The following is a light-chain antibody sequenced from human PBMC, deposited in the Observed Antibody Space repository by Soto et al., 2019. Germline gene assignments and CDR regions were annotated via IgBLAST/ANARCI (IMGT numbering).Light chain of an antibody. Sequence: EIVLTQSPGTLSLSPGERADLSCRASQSVSGSYVAWYQQKPGQAPRLLIYGASTRATGIPARFSGSGSGTDFTLTISSLEPEDFAVYYCQQRSNRPLTFGQGTRLEI. CDR3: QQRSNRPLT. CDR2: GAS. CDR1: QSVSGSY. V-gene: IGKV3-11*01. J-gene: IGKJ5*01.